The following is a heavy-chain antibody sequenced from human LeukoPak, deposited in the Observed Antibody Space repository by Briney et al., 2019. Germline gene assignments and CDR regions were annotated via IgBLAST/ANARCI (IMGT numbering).Heavy chain of an antibody. CDR3: ARDNPLERYYYGSVDY. Sequence: GGSLRLSCAASGFTFSSYSMNWVRQAPGKGLEWVSYISSSSSTIYYADSVKGRFTISRDNAKNSLYLQMNSLRAEDTAVYYCARDNPLERYYYGSVDYWGQGTLVTVSS. CDR1: GFTFSSYS. D-gene: IGHD3-10*01. J-gene: IGHJ4*02. V-gene: IGHV3-48*01. CDR2: ISSSSSTI.